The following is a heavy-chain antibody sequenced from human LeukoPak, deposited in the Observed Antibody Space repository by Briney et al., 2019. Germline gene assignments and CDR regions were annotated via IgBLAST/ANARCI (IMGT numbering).Heavy chain of an antibody. J-gene: IGHJ5*02. Sequence: PSETLSLTCAVYGGSFSGYYWSWIRQPPGKGLEWIGEINHSGSTNYNPSLKSRVTISVDTSKNQFSLKLSSVTAADTAVYYCARQMWDYYGSGSWNWFDPWGQGTLVTVSS. D-gene: IGHD3-10*01. CDR3: ARQMWDYYGSGSWNWFDP. V-gene: IGHV4-34*01. CDR1: GGSFSGYY. CDR2: INHSGST.